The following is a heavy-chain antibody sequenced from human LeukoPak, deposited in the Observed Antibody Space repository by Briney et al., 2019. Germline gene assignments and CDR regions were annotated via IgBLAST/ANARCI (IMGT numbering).Heavy chain of an antibody. V-gene: IGHV3-11*04. CDR2: ISSSGSTI. Sequence: PGGSLRLSCAASGFTFSDYYMSWIRQAPGKGLEWVSYISSSGSTIYYADSVKGRFTISRDNAKNSLYLQMNSLRAEDTAVYYCARDNDRHAANYAFDIWGQGTMVTVSS. J-gene: IGHJ3*02. D-gene: IGHD1-7*01. CDR3: ARDNDRHAANYAFDI. CDR1: GFTFSDYY.